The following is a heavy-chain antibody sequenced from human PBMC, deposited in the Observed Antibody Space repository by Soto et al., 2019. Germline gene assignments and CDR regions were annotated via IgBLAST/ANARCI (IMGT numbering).Heavy chain of an antibody. D-gene: IGHD3-16*02. V-gene: IGHV3-23*01. CDR1: GFTFSSYA. Sequence: GGSLRLSCAASGFTFSSYAMSWVRQAPGKGLEWVSGITGSGGATYYADSVKGRFTISRDNAKNTLYLQMNSLRAGDTAVYYCARDIDPYYFDYWGQGTLVTVS. J-gene: IGHJ4*02. CDR2: ITGSGGAT. CDR3: ARDIDPYYFDY.